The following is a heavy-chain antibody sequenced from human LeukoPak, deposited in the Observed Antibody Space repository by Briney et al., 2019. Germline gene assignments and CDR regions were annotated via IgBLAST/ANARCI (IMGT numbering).Heavy chain of an antibody. Sequence: PGGSLRLTCAASGFTFRTFSMNWVRQAPGKGLEWLSYISSGSSPIYYADSVKGRFTISRDTAQNSLYLQMNSLRAEDTAVYYCARGADSNNWYADRPFDLWGQGTMVTVSS. J-gene: IGHJ3*01. V-gene: IGHV3-48*04. D-gene: IGHD6-13*01. CDR1: GFTFRTFS. CDR3: ARGADSNNWYADRPFDL. CDR2: ISSGSSPI.